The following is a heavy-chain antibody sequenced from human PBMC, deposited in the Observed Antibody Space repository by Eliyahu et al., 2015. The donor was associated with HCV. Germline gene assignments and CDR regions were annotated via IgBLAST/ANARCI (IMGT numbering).Heavy chain of an antibody. J-gene: IGHJ3*01. Sequence: EVQLSESGGALVQPGGSLRLSCAASGIAFSSHAMXWVPPPPGKGVGWLSAISGRGDVASSADSVKGRFTISRDNSKNTLYLQMNSLRAEDTAVYYCAKDPWGIGPALDVWGQGTMVTVSS. CDR3: AKDPWGIGPALDV. V-gene: IGHV3-23*01. D-gene: IGHD1-26*01. CDR1: GIAFSSHA. CDR2: ISGRGDVA.